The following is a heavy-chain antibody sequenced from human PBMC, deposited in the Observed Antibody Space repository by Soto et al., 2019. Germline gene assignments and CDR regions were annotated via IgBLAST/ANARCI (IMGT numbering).Heavy chain of an antibody. Sequence: GGSLRLSCAASGFTVSSNYMSWVRQAPGKGLEWVSVIYSGGSTYYADSVKGRFTISRDNSKNTLYLQMNSLRAEDTAVYYCAARAIFGVVIITAFDIRGQGTMVTVSS. J-gene: IGHJ3*02. V-gene: IGHV3-66*01. CDR1: GFTVSSNY. CDR2: IYSGGST. D-gene: IGHD3-3*01. CDR3: AARAIFGVVIITAFDI.